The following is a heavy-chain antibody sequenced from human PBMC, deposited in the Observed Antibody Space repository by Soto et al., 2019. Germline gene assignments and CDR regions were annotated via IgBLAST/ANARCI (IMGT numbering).Heavy chain of an antibody. V-gene: IGHV1-69*09. D-gene: IGHD2-2*01. CDR2: INPLSGIP. CDR3: AAPACAATWCSPSHNLDH. CDR1: GGTFVRHV. Sequence: QVQLVQSGAEVKKPESSVKVSCKTSGGTFVRHVISWVRQAPGQGPEWMGKINPLSGIPNYAQKFQDRVTFTADTDSSTAYMELSSLRSDDTAVYYCAAPACAATWCSPSHNLDHWGHGTPVTVSS. J-gene: IGHJ4*01.